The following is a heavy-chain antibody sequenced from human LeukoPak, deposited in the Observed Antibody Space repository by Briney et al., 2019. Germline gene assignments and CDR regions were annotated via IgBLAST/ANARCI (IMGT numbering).Heavy chain of an antibody. CDR3: ARDRGVYDSSSA. CDR2: INHSGST. CDR1: GGSFSGYY. D-gene: IGHD3-22*01. J-gene: IGHJ4*02. V-gene: IGHV4-34*01. Sequence: PSETLSLTCAVYGGSFSGYYWSWIRQPPGKGLEWIGEINHSGSTNYNPSLKSRVTISVDTSKNQFSLKLSSVTAADTAVYYCARDRGVYDSSSAWGQGTLVTVSS.